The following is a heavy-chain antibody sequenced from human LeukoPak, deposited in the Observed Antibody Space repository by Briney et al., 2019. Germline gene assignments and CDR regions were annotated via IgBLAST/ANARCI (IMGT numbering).Heavy chain of an antibody. CDR2: FDPEDGEI. CDR1: EYTLTELS. V-gene: IGHV1-24*01. D-gene: IGHD1-26*01. CDR3: AADRGDYSGSYWTAFDI. J-gene: IGHJ3*02. Sequence: ASVKVSCKVSEYTLTELSMHWVRQAPGKGLEWLGGFDPEDGEIIYAQKFQGRVTMSDDTSTDTAYMGLGSLRSDDTAVYYCAADRGDYSGSYWTAFDIWGQGTMVTVSS.